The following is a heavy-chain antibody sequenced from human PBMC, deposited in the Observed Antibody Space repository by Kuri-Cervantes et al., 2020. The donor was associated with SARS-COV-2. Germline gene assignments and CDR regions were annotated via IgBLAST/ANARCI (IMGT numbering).Heavy chain of an antibody. D-gene: IGHD6-13*01. CDR1: GYSISSGYY. Sequence: SETLSLTCAVSGYSISSGYYWGWIRQPPGKGLEWIGSIYHSGSTYYNPSLKSRVTISVDTSKNQFSLNLNSVTAADTAVYYCARFRIAATSGNWYFDLWGRGTLVTVSS. J-gene: IGHJ2*01. CDR3: ARFRIAATSGNWYFDL. CDR2: IYHSGST. V-gene: IGHV4-38-2*01.